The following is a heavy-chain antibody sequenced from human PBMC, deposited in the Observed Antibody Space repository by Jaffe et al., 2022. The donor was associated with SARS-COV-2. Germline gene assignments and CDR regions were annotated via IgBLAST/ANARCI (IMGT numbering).Heavy chain of an antibody. Sequence: EVQLVESGGGLVQPGGSLRLSCVTSGFTFTRYSMNWVRQAPGRGLEWISYISSSGSAIYYADSVKGRFTISRDNAKNSLYLQMNSLRAEDTAVYYCVRDSPGRTSCWCPYFDYWGQGALVTVSS. D-gene: IGHD6-19*01. CDR2: ISSSGSAI. CDR3: VRDSPGRTSCWCPYFDY. J-gene: IGHJ4*02. V-gene: IGHV3-48*01. CDR1: GFTFTRYS.